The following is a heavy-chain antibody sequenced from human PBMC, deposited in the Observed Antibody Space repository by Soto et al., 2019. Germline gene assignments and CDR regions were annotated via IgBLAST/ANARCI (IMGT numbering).Heavy chain of an antibody. CDR2: IDWDDDK. D-gene: IGHD3-9*01. J-gene: IGHJ3*02. CDR3: ARHIPSGYNDAFDT. V-gene: IGHV2-5*02. CDR1: GFSLSTSGVG. Sequence: QITLKESGPTLVKPTQTLTLTCTLSGFSLSTSGVGLGWIRQPPGQALDWLAIIDWDDDKRYSPSLNSRLTITKGTSKNHVVLTMTNMDPVDTATYYCARHIPSGYNDAFDTWGQGTMVTVSS.